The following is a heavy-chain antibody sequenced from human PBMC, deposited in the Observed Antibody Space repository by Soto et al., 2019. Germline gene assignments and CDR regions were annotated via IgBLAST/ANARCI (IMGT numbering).Heavy chain of an antibody. CDR3: ANIHGSSHGYIDY. CDR2: IGSTGGDT. Sequence: PGGSLRLSCTASGFTFTNYAMSWVRQAPGKGLEWVSAIGSTGGDTYYADSVKGRFTISRDNSKSTVYLQMNSLRAEDTAVYHCANIHGSSHGYIDYWVPGHLVTVSS. J-gene: IGHJ4*02. CDR1: GFTFTNYA. V-gene: IGHV3-23*01. D-gene: IGHD6-13*01.